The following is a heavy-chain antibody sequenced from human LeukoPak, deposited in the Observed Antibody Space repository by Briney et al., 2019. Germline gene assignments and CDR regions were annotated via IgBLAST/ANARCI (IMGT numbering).Heavy chain of an antibody. D-gene: IGHD2-2*01. V-gene: IGHV4-4*07. J-gene: IGHJ4*02. CDR1: GGSISSYY. CDR2: IYTSGST. CDR3: ARLVVPAAMSPKGLYYFDY. Sequence: SETLSLTCTVSGGSISSYYWNWIRQPAGKGLEWIGRIYTSGSTNYNPSLKSRVTMSVDTSKNQFSLKLNSVTAADTAVYYCARLVVPAAMSPKGLYYFDYWGQGTLVTVSS.